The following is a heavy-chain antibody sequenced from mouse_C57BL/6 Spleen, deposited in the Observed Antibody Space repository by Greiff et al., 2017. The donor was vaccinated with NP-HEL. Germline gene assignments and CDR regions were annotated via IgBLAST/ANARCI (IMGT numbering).Heavy chain of an antibody. CDR1: GYTFTSYG. CDR2: IYPRSGNT. Sequence: QVQLQQSGAELARPGASVKLSCKASGYTFTSYGISWVKQRTGQGLECIGEIYPRSGNTYYNEKFKGKATLTADKSSSTAYMELRSLTSEDSAVYFCARWERGYWGQGTTLTVSS. D-gene: IGHD4-1*01. CDR3: ARWERGY. V-gene: IGHV1-81*01. J-gene: IGHJ2*01.